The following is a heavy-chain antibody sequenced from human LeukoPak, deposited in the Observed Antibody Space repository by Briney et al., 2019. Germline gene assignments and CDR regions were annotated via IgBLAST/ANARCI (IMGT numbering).Heavy chain of an antibody. V-gene: IGHV3-30*02. CDR1: GFTFSDYN. CDR2: IRYDGSNK. J-gene: IGHJ4*02. CDR3: AKDLVIVVVPAAIYEFDY. D-gene: IGHD2-2*01. Sequence: GGSLRFSCAASGFTFSDYNMRWIRQAPGKGLEWVAFIRYDGSNKYYADSVKGRFTISRDNSKNTLYLQMNSLRAEDTAVYYCAKDLVIVVVPAAIYEFDYWGQGTLVTVSS.